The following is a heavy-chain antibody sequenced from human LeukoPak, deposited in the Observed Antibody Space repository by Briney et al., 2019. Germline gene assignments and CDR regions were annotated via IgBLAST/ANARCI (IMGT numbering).Heavy chain of an antibody. CDR2: INHSGST. D-gene: IGHD3-10*01. CDR3: ARGAAMVRGVIDWFDP. V-gene: IGHV4-34*01. J-gene: IGHJ5*02. CDR1: GGSFSGYY. Sequence: SETLSLTCAVYGGSFSGYYWSWIRQPPGKGLEWIGEINHSGSTNYNPSLKSRVTISVDTSKNQFSLKLSSVTAADTAVYYCARGAAMVRGVIDWFDPWGQGTLVTLSS.